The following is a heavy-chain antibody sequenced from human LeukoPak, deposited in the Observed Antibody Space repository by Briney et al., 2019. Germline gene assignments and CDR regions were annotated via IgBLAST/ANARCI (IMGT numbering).Heavy chain of an antibody. D-gene: IGHD3-22*01. V-gene: IGHV5-51*01. CDR3: ARPNITSYYDSRGYDAFDV. CDR1: GYVFTNYW. CDR2: IYPDDSDT. Sequence: EPGESLRISCKGSGYVFTNYWIAWVRQMPGKGLEWMGIIYPDDSDTRYSPSFQGQVTISADKSVRTAYLQWSSLKASDTAMYYCARPNITSYYDSRGYDAFDVWGQGTMVTVSS. J-gene: IGHJ3*01.